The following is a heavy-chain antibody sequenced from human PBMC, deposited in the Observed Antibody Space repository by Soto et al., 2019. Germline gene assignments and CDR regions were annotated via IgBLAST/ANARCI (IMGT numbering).Heavy chain of an antibody. Sequence: GGSLRLSCAASGFTFSDAWMSWVRQAPGKGLEWVGRIKSKTDGGSTDYGAPVKGRFTISRDDSKNTLYLQMSSLKTEDTAVYYCTTDSMVRGGFYFDYWGQGTLVTVSS. CDR3: TTDSMVRGGFYFDY. V-gene: IGHV3-15*01. J-gene: IGHJ4*02. D-gene: IGHD3-10*01. CDR1: GFTFSDAW. CDR2: IKSKTDGGST.